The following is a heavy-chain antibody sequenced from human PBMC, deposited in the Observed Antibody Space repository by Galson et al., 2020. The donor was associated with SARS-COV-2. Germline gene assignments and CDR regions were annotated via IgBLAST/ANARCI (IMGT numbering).Heavy chain of an antibody. Sequence: QLGESLKISCAASGFTFSSYWMSWVRQVPGKGLEWVANIKQDGSEKYYVDSVRGRFTISRDNAKNSLYLQMNSLRAEDTAVYYCARGKGEVAASHSEGGVNFYFFYYMDVWGKGTTVTVSS. D-gene: IGHD1-26*01. J-gene: IGHJ6*03. CDR2: IKQDGSEK. CDR1: GFTFSSYW. CDR3: ARGKGEVAASHSEGGVNFYFFYYMDV. V-gene: IGHV3-7*01.